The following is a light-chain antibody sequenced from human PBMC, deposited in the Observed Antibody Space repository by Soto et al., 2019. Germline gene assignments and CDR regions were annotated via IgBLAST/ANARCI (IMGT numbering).Light chain of an antibody. Sequence: QSVLTQPPSASGTAGRRVTISCSGGNSNIGSNTVNWYQQLPGTAPKLLIYINNQRHSGVPDRFSGSKSGTSASLAISGLQSEDEADYCCAAWDDSLNGVVFGGGTQLTVL. CDR1: NSNIGSNT. CDR2: INN. V-gene: IGLV1-44*01. J-gene: IGLJ2*01. CDR3: AAWDDSLNGVV.